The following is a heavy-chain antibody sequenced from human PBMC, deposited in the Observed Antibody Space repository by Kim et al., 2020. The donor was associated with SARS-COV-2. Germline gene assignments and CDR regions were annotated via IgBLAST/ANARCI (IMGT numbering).Heavy chain of an antibody. CDR3: AKSNFDIVVVPAAPDLDY. CDR2: ISGSGDNT. CDR1: GFTFSSYA. D-gene: IGHD2-2*01. Sequence: GGSLRLSCAASGFTFSSYAMSWVRQAPGKGLEWVSVISGSGDNTCYADSVKGRFTISRDNSKNTLYLQMNSLRAEDTAVYYCAKSNFDIVVVPAAPDLDYWGQGTLVTVSS. J-gene: IGHJ4*02. V-gene: IGHV3-23*01.